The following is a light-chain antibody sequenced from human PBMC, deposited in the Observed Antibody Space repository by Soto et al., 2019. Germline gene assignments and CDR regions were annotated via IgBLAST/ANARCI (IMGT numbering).Light chain of an antibody. Sequence: IVMTQSPATLPVSPGESATLSCRASQNIYYNVAWYQHRPGQAPRLLIYRASTRATGVPARFSGSGSGTEFTLTISSLQSEDFTVYSCLQYHNLWAFGQGTKVEI. CDR3: LQYHNLWA. CDR2: RAS. J-gene: IGKJ1*01. CDR1: QNIYYN. V-gene: IGKV3-15*01.